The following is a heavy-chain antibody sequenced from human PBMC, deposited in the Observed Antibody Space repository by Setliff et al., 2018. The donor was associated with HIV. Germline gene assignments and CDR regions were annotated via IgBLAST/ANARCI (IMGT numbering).Heavy chain of an antibody. V-gene: IGHV1-18*01. J-gene: IGHJ2*01. CDR1: GYSFTTYG. CDR3: ARGHHFYWYFDL. CDR2: ISVYNGQT. Sequence: GASVTVSCKASGYSFTTYGISWVRQAPGQGLEWVGWISVYNGQTLYAQKVQDRITVTMDIPKDTAYMELRGLTPDDTAVYYCARGHHFYWYFDLWGPGTLVTVSS.